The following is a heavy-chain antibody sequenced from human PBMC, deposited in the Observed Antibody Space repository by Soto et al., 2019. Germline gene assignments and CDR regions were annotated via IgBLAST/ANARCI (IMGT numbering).Heavy chain of an antibody. J-gene: IGHJ6*02. CDR2: ISGSGGST. CDR1: GFTFSSYA. Sequence: GGSLRPSFAASGFTFSSYAMSGVRHAPGGVLEWVSAISGSGGSTYDADSVKGRFTISRDNSKNTLYLQMNSLRAEDTAVYYCAKFPGSAAAGYYYGMDVWGPATTVTVSS. V-gene: IGHV3-23*01. D-gene: IGHD6-13*01. CDR3: AKFPGSAAAGYYYGMDV.